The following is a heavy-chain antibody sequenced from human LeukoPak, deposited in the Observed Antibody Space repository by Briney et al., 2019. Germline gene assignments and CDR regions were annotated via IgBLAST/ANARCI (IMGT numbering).Heavy chain of an antibody. CDR3: ATISGPGITTGCRTVDM. D-gene: IGHD6-13*01. CDR1: GRSFRNSY. V-gene: IGHV4-59*13. CDR2: IDYSGNT. Sequence: SETLSLTCTVSGRSFRNSYLRWLRQPPGKGLEWLGYIDYSGNTNYSPSLMSRVSISVDTSKTQFSLKLSSVTAADTAVYYCATISGPGITTGCRTVDMWGLGTMVTVSS. J-gene: IGHJ3*02.